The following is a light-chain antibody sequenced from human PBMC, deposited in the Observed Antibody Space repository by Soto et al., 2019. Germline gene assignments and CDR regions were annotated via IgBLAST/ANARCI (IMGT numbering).Light chain of an antibody. CDR1: SSNIGAGYD. V-gene: IGLV1-40*01. Sequence: QPVLTQPPSVSGAPGQRVTISCTGSSSNIGAGYDVHWYQQLPGTAPKLLIYGNSNRPSGVPDRFSGSKSGTSASLAITGLQAEDEADYYCQSYDSGLSGYVVFGGGTKVTVL. J-gene: IGLJ2*01. CDR2: GNS. CDR3: QSYDSGLSGYVV.